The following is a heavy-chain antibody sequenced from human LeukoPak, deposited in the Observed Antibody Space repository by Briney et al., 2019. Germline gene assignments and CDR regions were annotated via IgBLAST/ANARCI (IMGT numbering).Heavy chain of an antibody. D-gene: IGHD2-2*01. CDR3: AREYCSSTSCYYPNYYYYGMDV. CDR2: ISYDGSNK. V-gene: IGHV3-30-3*01. Sequence: GGSLRLSCAASGFTFSSYAMHWVRQAPGKGLEWVAVISYDGSNKYYAESVKGRFTISRDNSKNTLYLQMNSLRAEDTAVYYCAREYCSSTSCYYPNYYYYGMDVWGQGTTVTVSS. CDR1: GFTFSSYA. J-gene: IGHJ6*02.